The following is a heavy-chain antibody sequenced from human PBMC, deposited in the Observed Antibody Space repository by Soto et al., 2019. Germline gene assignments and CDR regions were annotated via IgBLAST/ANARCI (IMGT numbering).Heavy chain of an antibody. V-gene: IGHV3-11*01. D-gene: IGHD2-15*01. CDR2: ISSSGSTI. Sequence: GGSLRLSCAASGFTFSDYYMSWIRQAPGKGLEWVSYISSSGSTINYADSVKGRITISRDNAKNSLYLQMHSLRAADTAVYYCARIGYCSGGSCSNWFDPWGQGTLVTVSS. CDR3: ARIGYCSGGSCSNWFDP. J-gene: IGHJ5*02. CDR1: GFTFSDYY.